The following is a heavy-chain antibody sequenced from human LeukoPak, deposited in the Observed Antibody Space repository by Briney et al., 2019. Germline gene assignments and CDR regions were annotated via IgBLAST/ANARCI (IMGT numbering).Heavy chain of an antibody. CDR3: ARTYYYGSGSYSRRPNWFDP. V-gene: IGHV1-69*01. CDR2: IIPIFGTA. J-gene: IGHJ5*02. D-gene: IGHD3-10*01. CDR1: GGTFSSYA. Sequence: SVKVSCKASGGTFSSYAISWVRLAPGQGLEWMGGIIPIFGTANYAQKFQGGVTITADESTGTAYMELSSLRSEDTAVYYCARTYYYGSGSYSRRPNWFDPWGQGTLVTVSS.